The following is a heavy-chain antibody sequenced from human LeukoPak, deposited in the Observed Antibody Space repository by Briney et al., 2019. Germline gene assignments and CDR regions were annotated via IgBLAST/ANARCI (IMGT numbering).Heavy chain of an antibody. CDR1: GFSLSTSGVG. Sequence: SGPTLVNPTQTLTLTCTFSGFSLSTSGVGVGWIRQPPGKALEWLALIYWDDDKRCSPSLKSRLTITKDTSKNQVVLTMTNMDPVDTATYYCVTYYDSSGYYPIAYYYYGMDVWGQGTTVTVSS. J-gene: IGHJ6*02. CDR2: IYWDDDK. D-gene: IGHD3-22*01. CDR3: VTYYDSSGYYPIAYYYYGMDV. V-gene: IGHV2-5*02.